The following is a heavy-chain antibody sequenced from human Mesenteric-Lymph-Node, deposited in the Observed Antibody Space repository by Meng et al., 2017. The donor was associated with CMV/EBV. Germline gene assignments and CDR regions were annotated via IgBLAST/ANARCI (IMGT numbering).Heavy chain of an antibody. V-gene: IGHV4-59*01. J-gene: IGHJ4*02. CDR2: IYYSGST. CDR3: ARVGEMEELDY. Sequence: GSLRLSCTVSGGSISSYYWSWIRQPPGKGLEWIGYIYYSGSTNYNPSLKSRVTISVDTSKNQFSLKLSSVTAADTAAYYCARVGEMEELDYWGQGTLVTVSS. D-gene: IGHD3-16*01. CDR1: GGSISSYY.